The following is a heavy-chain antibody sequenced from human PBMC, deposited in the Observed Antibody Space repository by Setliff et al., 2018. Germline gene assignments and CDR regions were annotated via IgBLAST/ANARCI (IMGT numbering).Heavy chain of an antibody. CDR3: ARALRFLEWLLPSGGYYYYYMDV. CDR1: GYTFTSYD. Sequence: ASVKVSCKASGYTFTSYDINWVRQATGQGLEWMGWMNPNSGNTGYAQKLQGRVTITRNTSISTAYMELSSLRSEDTAVYYCARALRFLEWLLPSGGYYYYYMDVWGEGTTVTVSS. CDR2: MNPNSGNT. D-gene: IGHD3-3*01. V-gene: IGHV1-8*03. J-gene: IGHJ6*03.